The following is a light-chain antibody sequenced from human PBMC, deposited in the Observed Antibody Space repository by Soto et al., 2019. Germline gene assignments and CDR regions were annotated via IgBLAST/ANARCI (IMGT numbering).Light chain of an antibody. J-gene: IGKJ1*01. Sequence: DIVMTQSPLSLVVPPGEPASISCRSSQRLLHRDGYICLNWYLQKTGQSPQLLIYLGSNRDTGVPDRFTGSGSGTDCTLKISSVEAEDVAVYYCMQALQNPWTFGQGTKVDIK. CDR1: QRLLHRDGYIC. CDR2: LGS. V-gene: IGKV2-28*01. CDR3: MQALQNPWT.